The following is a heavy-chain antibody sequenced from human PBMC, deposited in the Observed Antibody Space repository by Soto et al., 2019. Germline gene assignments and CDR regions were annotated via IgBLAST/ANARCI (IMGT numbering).Heavy chain of an antibody. CDR3: ARSQGGSSSLDIYYYYYYGMDV. J-gene: IGHJ6*02. CDR2: VIPIFCTP. Sequence: QVQLVQSGAEVKKPGSSVKVSCKAPGGTFSTYAISWVRQAPGQGLEWMGGVIPIFCTPKYAQKFPGRVTITADESTSTGYMELRSLRSEDTAVYYCARSQGGSSSLDIYYYYYYGMDVWGQGTTVTVPS. CDR1: GGTFSTYA. D-gene: IGHD2-15*01. V-gene: IGHV1-69*01.